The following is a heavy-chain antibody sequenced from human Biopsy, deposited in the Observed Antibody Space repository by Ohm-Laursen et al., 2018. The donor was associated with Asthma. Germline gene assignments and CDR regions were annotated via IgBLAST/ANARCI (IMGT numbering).Heavy chain of an antibody. CDR3: ARKAGSCISRTCDSLDF. D-gene: IGHD2-2*01. V-gene: IGHV1-69*01. CDR1: GGTFNTYA. Sequence: SSVKVSCKSPGGTFNTYAIGWVRQAPGQGLEWMGGINSVFGTTTYPQKFQDRVTITADDSTSTVYMELSSLRSEDTAVYYCARKAGSCISRTCDSLDFWGQGTLVTVSS. J-gene: IGHJ4*02. CDR2: INSVFGTT.